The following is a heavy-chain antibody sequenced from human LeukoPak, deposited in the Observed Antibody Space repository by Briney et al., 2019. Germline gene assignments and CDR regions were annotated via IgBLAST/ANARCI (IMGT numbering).Heavy chain of an antibody. J-gene: IGHJ4*02. V-gene: IGHV3-33*01. D-gene: IGHD6-19*01. CDR3: AGSQYSSAGAFDY. CDR1: GFTFSSYG. Sequence: GRSLRLSCAASGFTFSSYGMHWVRQAPGKGLEWVAVIWYDGSNKYYADSVKGRFTISRDNSKNTLYLQMNSLRAEDTAVYYCAGSQYSSAGAFDYWGQGTLVTVSS. CDR2: IWYDGSNK.